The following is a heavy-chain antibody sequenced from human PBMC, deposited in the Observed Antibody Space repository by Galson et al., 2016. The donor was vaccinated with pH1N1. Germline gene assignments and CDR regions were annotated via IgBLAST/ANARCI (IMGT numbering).Heavy chain of an antibody. CDR2: IYNSGST. J-gene: IGHJ5*02. Sequence: TLSLTCTVSGASISSGYNYWNWIRQHPGKGLEWIGYIYNSGSTYYNPSLKSRLTISVDTSKNHISLHLSSVTAPDTAVYYCARGKLHERSFDPWGQGTLVTVSS. D-gene: IGHD1-7*01. V-gene: IGHV4-31*03. CDR3: ARGKLHERSFDP. CDR1: GASISSGYNY.